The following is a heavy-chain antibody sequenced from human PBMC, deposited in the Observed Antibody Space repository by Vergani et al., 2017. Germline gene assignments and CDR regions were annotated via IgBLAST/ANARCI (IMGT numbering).Heavy chain of an antibody. J-gene: IGHJ6*02. CDR3: AKANPRNSGYDYLYYYHAMDV. V-gene: IGHV3-23*04. D-gene: IGHD5-12*01. CDR1: GYTFNHYA. Sequence: VQLVQSGAEVKKPGASVKVSCKASGYTFNHYAMNWVRQAPGKGLEWVSGISGSGGSTYYAGSVKGRFTISRDSSKNTLYLQMNSLSAGDTAVYYCAKANPRNSGYDYLYYYHAMDVWGQGTTVTVSS. CDR2: ISGSGGST.